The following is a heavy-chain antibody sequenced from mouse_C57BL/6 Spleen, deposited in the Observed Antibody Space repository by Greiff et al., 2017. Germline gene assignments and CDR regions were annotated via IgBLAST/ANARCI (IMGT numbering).Heavy chain of an antibody. Sequence: VQLQESGAELVRPGASVKLSCKASGYTFTDYYINWVKQRPGQGLEWIARIYPGSGNTYYNEKFKGKATLTAEKSSSTAYMQLSSLTSEDSAVYFCARLITTVVEEAWFAYWGQGTLVTVSA. CDR3: ARLITTVVEEAWFAY. V-gene: IGHV1-76*01. CDR2: IYPGSGNT. J-gene: IGHJ3*01. CDR1: GYTFTDYY. D-gene: IGHD1-1*01.